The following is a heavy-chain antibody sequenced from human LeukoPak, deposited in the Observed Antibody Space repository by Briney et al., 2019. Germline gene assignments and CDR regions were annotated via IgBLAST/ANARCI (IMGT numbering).Heavy chain of an antibody. CDR3: ARGSVWFGELSPLPFDY. CDR1: GFTFSSYG. CDR2: IKQDGSEK. Sequence: GGSLRLSCAASGFTFSSYGMYWVRQAPGKGLEWVANIKQDGSEKYYVDSVKGRFTISRDNAKNSLYLQMNSLRAEDTAVYYCARGSVWFGELSPLPFDYWGQGTLVTVSS. D-gene: IGHD3-10*01. J-gene: IGHJ4*02. V-gene: IGHV3-7*01.